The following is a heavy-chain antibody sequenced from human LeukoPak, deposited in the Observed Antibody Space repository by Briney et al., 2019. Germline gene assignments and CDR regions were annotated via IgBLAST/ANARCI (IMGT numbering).Heavy chain of an antibody. Sequence: SETLSLTCTVSGGSISSGSYYWSWIRQPAGKGLEWIGRIYASGSTNYNPSLKSRVTISVDTSKNQFSLKLSSVTAADTAVYYCARDNGGILSSWGQGTLVTVSS. CDR2: IYASGST. V-gene: IGHV4-61*02. D-gene: IGHD3-16*02. CDR1: GGSISSGSYY. CDR3: ARDNGGILSS. J-gene: IGHJ5*02.